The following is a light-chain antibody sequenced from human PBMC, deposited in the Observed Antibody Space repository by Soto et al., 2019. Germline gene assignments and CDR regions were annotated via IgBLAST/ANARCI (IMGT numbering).Light chain of an antibody. Sequence: IVMTQSPATMSVSPGERATLSCRASQNVNSNLAWYQQKPGQAPRLLIYDVSTRATAIPARFSGSGSGTEFTLIISSLQSEDFAVYYCQQHNNWPRTFGQGTKVEIK. CDR2: DVS. CDR1: QNVNSN. CDR3: QQHNNWPRT. J-gene: IGKJ1*01. V-gene: IGKV3-15*01.